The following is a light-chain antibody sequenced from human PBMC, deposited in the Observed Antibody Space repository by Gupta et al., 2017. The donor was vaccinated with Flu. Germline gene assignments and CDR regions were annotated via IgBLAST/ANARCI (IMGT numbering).Light chain of an antibody. Sequence: TISCTGTSSDVGGYNYVSWYQQHPGKAPKLMIYEVSNRPSGVSNRFSGSKSGNTASLTISGLQAEDEADYYCSSYTSSSTLGGVFGGGTKLTVL. CDR3: SSYTSSSTLGGV. J-gene: IGLJ2*01. V-gene: IGLV2-14*01. CDR1: SSDVGGYNY. CDR2: EVS.